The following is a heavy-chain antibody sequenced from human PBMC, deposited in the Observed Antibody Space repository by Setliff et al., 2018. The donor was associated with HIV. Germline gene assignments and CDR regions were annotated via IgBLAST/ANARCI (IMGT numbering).Heavy chain of an antibody. D-gene: IGHD3-3*01. CDR1: GFTFRSYA. Sequence: GGSLRLSCAASGFTFRSYAMHWVRQAPGKGLEWVSYISSSSSTIYYADSVKGRFTISRDNSKNTVYLQMGSLRTEDMGVYYCARDGADYNFRSGTYPFDIWGQGTLVTVS. CDR3: ARDGADYNFRSGTYPFDI. V-gene: IGHV3-48*01. J-gene: IGHJ4*02. CDR2: ISSSSSTI.